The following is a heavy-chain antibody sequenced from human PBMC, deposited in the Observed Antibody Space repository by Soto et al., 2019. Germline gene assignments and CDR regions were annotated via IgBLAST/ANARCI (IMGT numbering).Heavy chain of an antibody. CDR2: ISYDGTNK. V-gene: IGHV3-30*18. Sequence: PGGSLRLSCAASGITFSSYGMHWVRQAPGKGLEWVAVISYDGTNKYYGDSVKGRFSISRDDSKNTLYLQMNSLRAEDTAAYYCAKGLGWRVLGDAFDIWGQGTMVTVSS. CDR3: AKGLGWRVLGDAFDI. J-gene: IGHJ3*02. CDR1: GITFSSYG. D-gene: IGHD3-16*01.